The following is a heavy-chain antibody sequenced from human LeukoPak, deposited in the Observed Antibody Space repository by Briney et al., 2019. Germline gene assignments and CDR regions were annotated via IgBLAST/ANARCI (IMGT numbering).Heavy chain of an antibody. V-gene: IGHV4-38-2*02. CDR2: IHYSARI. CDR3: TREVRSAWASFDP. CDR1: GYSISSGYY. J-gene: IGHJ5*02. Sequence: SETLSLTCTVSGYSISSGYYWGWIRQPPGKGLEWIGSIHYSARIYYNPSLKSRLTISPDTSKNQFSLKLTSVAAADTAVYYCTREVRSAWASFDPWGQGTLVIVSS. D-gene: IGHD1-26*01.